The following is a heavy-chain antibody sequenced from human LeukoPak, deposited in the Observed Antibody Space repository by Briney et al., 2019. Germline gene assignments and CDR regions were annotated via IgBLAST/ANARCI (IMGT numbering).Heavy chain of an antibody. Sequence: GGSLRLSCAASGFTFSSYGMDWVRQAPGKGLEWVAVISYDGSNKYYADSVKGRFTISRDNSKNTLFVQMSSLRAEDTAVYYCARGEYYSDTSSYFDYWGQGTLVTVSS. V-gene: IGHV3-30*03. CDR1: GFTFSSYG. CDR3: ARGEYYSDTSSYFDY. J-gene: IGHJ4*02. CDR2: ISYDGSNK. D-gene: IGHD3-22*01.